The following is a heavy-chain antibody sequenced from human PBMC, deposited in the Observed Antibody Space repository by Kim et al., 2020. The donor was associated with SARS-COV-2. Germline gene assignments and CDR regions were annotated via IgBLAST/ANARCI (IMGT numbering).Heavy chain of an antibody. D-gene: IGHD2-2*01. V-gene: IGHV1-3*01. J-gene: IGHJ5*02. CDR3: ARGNIVVVPAANNWFDP. Sequence: FQGRVTITRDTSASTAYMELSSLRSEDTAVYYCARGNIVVVPAANNWFDPWGQGTLVTVSS.